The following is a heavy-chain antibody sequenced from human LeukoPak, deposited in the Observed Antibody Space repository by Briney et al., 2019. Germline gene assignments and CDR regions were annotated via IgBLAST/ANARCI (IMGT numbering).Heavy chain of an antibody. CDR2: ISGSGGST. J-gene: IGHJ5*02. V-gene: IGHV3-23*01. D-gene: IGHD1-26*01. CDR1: GFTFSSYA. Sequence: PGGSLRPSCAASGFTFSSYAMSWVRQAPGKGLEWVSAISGSGGSTYYADSVKGRFTISRDNSKNTLYLQMNSLRAEDTAVYYCAKDKYSGSYLSLDPWGQGTLVTVSS. CDR3: AKDKYSGSYLSLDP.